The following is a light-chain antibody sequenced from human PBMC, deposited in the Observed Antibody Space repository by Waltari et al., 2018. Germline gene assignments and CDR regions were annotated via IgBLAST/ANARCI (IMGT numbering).Light chain of an antibody. V-gene: IGLV3-19*01. Sequence: SSELTQDPAVSVALGQTVRITCQGDSLRIFSASWYQQQPGQAPILVIYNYNNRPSGIPDRFSGSSSGNTASLTITATQAEDEADYYCHSRDTSDNHLFGGGTKLTVL. CDR2: NYN. J-gene: IGLJ2*01. CDR1: SLRIFS. CDR3: HSRDTSDNHL.